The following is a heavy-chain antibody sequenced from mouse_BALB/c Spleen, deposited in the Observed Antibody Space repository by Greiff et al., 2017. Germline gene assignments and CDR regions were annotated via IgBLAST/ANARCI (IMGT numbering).Heavy chain of an antibody. V-gene: IGHV5-6-3*01. CDR2: INSNGGST. CDR1: GFTFSSYG. CDR3: ARTTMITPWYFDV. J-gene: IGHJ1*01. D-gene: IGHD2-4*01. Sequence: EVQRVESGGGLVQPGGSLKLSCAASGFTFSSYGMSWVRQTPDKRLELVATINSNGGSTYYPDSVKGRFTISRDNAKNTLYLQMSSLKSEDTAMYYCARTTMITPWYFDVWGAGTTVTVSA.